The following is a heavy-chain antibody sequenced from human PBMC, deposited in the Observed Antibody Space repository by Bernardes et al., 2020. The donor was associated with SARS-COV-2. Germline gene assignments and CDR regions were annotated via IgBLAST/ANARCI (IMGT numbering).Heavy chain of an antibody. V-gene: IGHV3-11*01. J-gene: IGHJ3*02. D-gene: IGHD3-3*01. Sequence: GSLRLSCAASGFTFSDYYMTWIRQAPGKGLEWVSYISSSGSTIYYADSVKGRFTISRDNAKNSLYLQMNSLRAEDTAVYSCVRDRRSLTIFGVIIREAFDIWGQGTMVTVSS. CDR1: GFTFSDYY. CDR3: VRDRRSLTIFGVIIREAFDI. CDR2: ISSSGSTI.